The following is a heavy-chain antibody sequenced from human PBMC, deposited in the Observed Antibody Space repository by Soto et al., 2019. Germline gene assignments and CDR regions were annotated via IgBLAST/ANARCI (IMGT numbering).Heavy chain of an antibody. D-gene: IGHD1-1*01. CDR2: ISYDGSNK. CDR3: ARVLSDNHYYYGMDV. V-gene: IGHV3-30-3*01. J-gene: IGHJ6*02. Sequence: QVQLVESGGGVVQPGRSLRLSYWVRQAPGKGLEWVAVISYDGSNKYYADSVKGRFTISRDNSKNTLYLQMNSLRAEDTAVYYCARVLSDNHYYYGMDVWGQGTTVTVSS.